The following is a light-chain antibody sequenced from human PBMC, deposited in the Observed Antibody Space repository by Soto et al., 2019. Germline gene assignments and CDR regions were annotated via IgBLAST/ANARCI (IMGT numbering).Light chain of an antibody. CDR3: ETWDSNTRV. V-gene: IGLV4-60*02. J-gene: IGLJ2*01. Sequence: QLVLTQSSSASASLGSSVKLTCTLSSGHSSYIIAWHQQKPGKAPRYLMKLEGSGSYNKGSGVPDRFSGSSSGADRYLTISNLQFEDEADYYCETWDSNTRVFGGGTKRTVL. CDR1: SGHSSYI. CDR2: LEGSGSY.